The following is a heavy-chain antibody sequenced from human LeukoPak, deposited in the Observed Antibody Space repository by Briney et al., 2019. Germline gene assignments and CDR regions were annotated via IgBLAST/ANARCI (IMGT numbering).Heavy chain of an antibody. CDR1: GYTFTSYG. D-gene: IGHD6-19*01. CDR3: ARPISSGWFFDY. V-gene: IGHV1-18*04. Sequence: ASVKLSCKASGYTFTSYGISWVRQAPGQGLEWMGWISAYNGNTNYAQKLQGRVTMTTDTSTSTAYMELRSLRSDDTAVYYCARPISSGWFFDYWGQGTLVTVSS. J-gene: IGHJ4*02. CDR2: ISAYNGNT.